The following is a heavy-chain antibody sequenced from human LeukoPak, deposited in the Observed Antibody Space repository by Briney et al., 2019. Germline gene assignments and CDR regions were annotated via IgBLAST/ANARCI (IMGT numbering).Heavy chain of an antibody. CDR3: ARLTGGYPYYFDY. J-gene: IGHJ4*02. CDR2: IYYSGST. D-gene: IGHD7-27*01. CDR1: GGSVSGYY. Sequence: SETLSLTCAVSGGSVSGYYWSWIRQPPGKGLEWIGYIYYSGSTNYNPSLKSRVTISVDTSKNRFSLKLSSVTAADTAVYYCARLTGGYPYYFDYWGQGTLVTVSS. V-gene: IGHV4-59*02.